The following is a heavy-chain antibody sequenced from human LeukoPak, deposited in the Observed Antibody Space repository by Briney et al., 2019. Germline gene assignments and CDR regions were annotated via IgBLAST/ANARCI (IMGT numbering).Heavy chain of an antibody. CDR3: ARGSGDYYGSGSYNIDY. Sequence: ASVKVSCKASGYTFTSYGISWVRQATGQGLEWMGWMNPNSGNTGYAQKFQGRVTMTRNTSISTAYMELSSLRSEDTAVYYCARGSGDYYGSGSYNIDYWGQGTLVTVSS. CDR1: GYTFTSYG. D-gene: IGHD3-10*01. V-gene: IGHV1-8*02. CDR2: MNPNSGNT. J-gene: IGHJ4*02.